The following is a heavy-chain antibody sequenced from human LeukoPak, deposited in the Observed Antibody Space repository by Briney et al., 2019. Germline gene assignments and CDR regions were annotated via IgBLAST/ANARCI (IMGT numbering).Heavy chain of an antibody. Sequence: PSETLSLTCSFSGYSISSGYYWGWIRQPPGQGLEWIGNIYHSGSTYYNPSLKSRVTISVDTSKNQFSLKLSSVTAADTAVYYCAGDFWSGYYFRDWGQGTLVTVS. CDR2: IYHSGST. CDR1: GYSISSGYY. J-gene: IGHJ4*02. V-gene: IGHV4-38-2*02. CDR3: AGDFWSGYYFRD. D-gene: IGHD3-3*01.